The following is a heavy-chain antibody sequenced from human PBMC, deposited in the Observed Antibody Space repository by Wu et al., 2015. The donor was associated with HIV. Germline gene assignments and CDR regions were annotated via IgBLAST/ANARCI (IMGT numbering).Heavy chain of an antibody. Sequence: QVQLVQSGAEVKKPGSSVKVSCKASGGTFSSYAISWVRQAPGQGLEWMGGIIPIFGTANYAQKFQGRVTITTDESTSTAYMELSSLRSEDTAVYYCARGERITMVRGVITTVLDYWGQGTLVTVSS. D-gene: IGHD3-10*01. CDR2: IIPIFGTA. J-gene: IGHJ4*02. CDR3: ARGERITMVRGVITTVLDY. V-gene: IGHV1-69*05. CDR1: GGTFSSYA.